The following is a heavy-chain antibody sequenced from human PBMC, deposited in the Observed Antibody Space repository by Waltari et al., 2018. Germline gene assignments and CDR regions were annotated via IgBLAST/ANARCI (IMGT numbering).Heavy chain of an antibody. CDR3: ARGNRFLIWFDP. V-gene: IGHV4-34*01. CDR2: INHSGST. CDR1: GGSFSGYY. Sequence: QVQLQQWGAGLLKPSETLSLTCAVYGGSFSGYYWSWIRQPPGKGLEWIGEINHSGSTNYNPSLKSRVTISVDTSKNQFSLKLSSVTAADTAVYYCARGNRFLIWFDPWGQGTLVTVSS. J-gene: IGHJ5*02. D-gene: IGHD3-3*01.